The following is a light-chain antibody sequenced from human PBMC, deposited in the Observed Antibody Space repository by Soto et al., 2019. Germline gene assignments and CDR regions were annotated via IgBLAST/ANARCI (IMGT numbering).Light chain of an antibody. CDR2: DVS. CDR3: CSSADTYTFV. J-gene: IGLJ1*01. Sequence: QSVLTQPPSVSGSPGQSVTLSCTGTSSDVGVSNHVSWYQQHPGRAPKLIIYDVSKRPSGVPDRFSGSKSGNTATLTISGLQTEDEADYSCCSSADTYTFVFGSGTKVTVL. CDR1: SSDVGVSNH. V-gene: IGLV2-11*01.